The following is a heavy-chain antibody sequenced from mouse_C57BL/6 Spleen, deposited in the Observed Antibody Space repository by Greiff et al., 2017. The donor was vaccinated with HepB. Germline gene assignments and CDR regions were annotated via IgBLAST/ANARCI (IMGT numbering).Heavy chain of an antibody. D-gene: IGHD2-4*01. CDR3: ARSIYYDYDAAMDY. Sequence: QVQLQQSGAELARPGASVKLSCKASGYTFTSYGISWVKHSTGQGLEWIGEIYPRSGNTYYNEKFKGKATLTADKSSSTAYMELRSLTSEDSAVYFCARSIYYDYDAAMDYWGQGTSVTVSS. V-gene: IGHV1-81*01. CDR1: GYTFTSYG. J-gene: IGHJ4*01. CDR2: IYPRSGNT.